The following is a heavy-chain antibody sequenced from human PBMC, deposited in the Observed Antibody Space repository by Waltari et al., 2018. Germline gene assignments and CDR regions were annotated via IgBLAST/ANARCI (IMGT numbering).Heavy chain of an antibody. V-gene: IGHV1-46*01. CDR3: AREKNSDFDY. CDR1: GYTFPSYY. CDR2: INPSGGST. J-gene: IGHJ4*02. Sequence: QVELVQSGAEVKKPGASVKVSCKASGYTFPSYYLPWVRQAPGQGLEWMGIINPSGGSTSYAQKFQGRVTMTRDTSTSTVYMELSSLRSEDTAVYYCAREKNSDFDYWGQGTLVTVSS. D-gene: IGHD2-15*01.